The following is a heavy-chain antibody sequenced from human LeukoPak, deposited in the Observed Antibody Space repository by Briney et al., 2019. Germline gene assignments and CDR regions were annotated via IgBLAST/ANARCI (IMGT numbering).Heavy chain of an antibody. CDR2: IHNSGST. CDR3: ARGRGYYGSGSYGNLDY. Sequence: PSETLSLTCTVSGRSISNYYWSWIRQTPGKGLEWIGYIHNSGSTNYNPSLKSRVTISVDTSKNQFSLKLSSVTAADTAVYYCARGRGYYGSGSYGNLDYWGQGTLVTVSS. CDR1: GRSISNYY. D-gene: IGHD3-10*01. V-gene: IGHV4-59*12. J-gene: IGHJ4*02.